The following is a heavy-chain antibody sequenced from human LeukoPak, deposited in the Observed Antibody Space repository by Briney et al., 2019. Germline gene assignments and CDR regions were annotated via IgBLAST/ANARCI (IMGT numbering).Heavy chain of an antibody. CDR3: ARESL. Sequence: GGSLRLSCAASGLTFSKYSMTWVRQAPGKGLEWVAVISYDGSNKYYADSVKGRFTISRDNSKNTLYLQMNSLRAEDTAVYYCARESLWGQGTLVTVSS. J-gene: IGHJ4*02. CDR2: ISYDGSNK. V-gene: IGHV3-30*03. CDR1: GLTFSKYS.